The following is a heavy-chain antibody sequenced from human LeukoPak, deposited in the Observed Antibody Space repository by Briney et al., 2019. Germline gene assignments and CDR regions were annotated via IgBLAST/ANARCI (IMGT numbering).Heavy chain of an antibody. Sequence: SETLSLTCTVSGGSISSGSYYWNWIRQPAGKGLEWIGRIYTSGSTNYNPSLKSRVTISVDTSKNQFSLKLSSVTAADRAVYYCAREGDYYDSSGYRLNMDVWGKGTTVTVSS. D-gene: IGHD3-22*01. CDR3: AREGDYYDSSGYRLNMDV. V-gene: IGHV4-61*02. CDR1: GGSISSGSYY. J-gene: IGHJ6*03. CDR2: IYTSGST.